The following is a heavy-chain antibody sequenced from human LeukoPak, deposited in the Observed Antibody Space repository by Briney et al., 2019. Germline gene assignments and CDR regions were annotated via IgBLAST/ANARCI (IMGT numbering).Heavy chain of an antibody. Sequence: PGGSLRLSCAASGFTFSSYGMHWVRQAPGKGLEWVAVISYDGSNKYYADSVKGRFTISRDNSKNTLYLQMNSLRAEDTAVYYCAKDSLSYTYYYGMDVWGQGTTVTVSS. CDR2: ISYDGSNK. D-gene: IGHD2-8*01. CDR1: GFTFSSYG. J-gene: IGHJ6*02. V-gene: IGHV3-30*18. CDR3: AKDSLSYTYYYGMDV.